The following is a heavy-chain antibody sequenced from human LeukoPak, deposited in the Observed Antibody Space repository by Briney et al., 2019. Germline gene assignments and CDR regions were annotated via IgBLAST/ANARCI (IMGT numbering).Heavy chain of an antibody. J-gene: IGHJ4*02. CDR3: ASSRSGGSWGLFDY. CDR1: GYTFTSYD. V-gene: IGHV1-8*01. D-gene: IGHD2-15*01. Sequence: ASVKVSCKASGYTFTSYDINWVRQATGQGLEWMGWMNPNSGNTGYAQTFQGRVTMTRNTSISTAYMELSSLRSEDTAVYYCASSRSGGSWGLFDYWGQGTLVTVSS. CDR2: MNPNSGNT.